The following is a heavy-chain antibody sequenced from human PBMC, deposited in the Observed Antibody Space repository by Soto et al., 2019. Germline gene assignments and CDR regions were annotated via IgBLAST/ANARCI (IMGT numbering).Heavy chain of an antibody. CDR1: GGSFSTYY. Sequence: SETLSLSCSVSGGSFSTYYMTWIRQPPGKGLEWIGEIIHAGSTIYNPSLKSRVTISVDTSQNHFYLQLTSVTAADTAVYFCARERRVVGEYSSNWYEYFNYWAQGTLVTVSS. D-gene: IGHD6-13*01. CDR2: IIHAGST. J-gene: IGHJ4*02. CDR3: ARERRVVGEYSSNWYEYFNY. V-gene: IGHV4-34*12.